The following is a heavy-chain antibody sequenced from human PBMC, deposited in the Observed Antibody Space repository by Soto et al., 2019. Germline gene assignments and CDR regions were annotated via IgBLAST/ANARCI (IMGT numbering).Heavy chain of an antibody. CDR1: GFTVSTYG. Sequence: QVQLVESGGGVVQPGRSLRLSCAVSGFTVSTYGMHWVSQAPGKGLEWVAVISRDGGTKYYADSVKGRFTISRDNSRNTLFLEMNSLRGYDMAVYYCTGEVASGYWGQGTLVTVSS. J-gene: IGHJ4*02. V-gene: IGHV3-30*03. CDR2: ISRDGGTK. D-gene: IGHD2-8*02. CDR3: TGEVASGY.